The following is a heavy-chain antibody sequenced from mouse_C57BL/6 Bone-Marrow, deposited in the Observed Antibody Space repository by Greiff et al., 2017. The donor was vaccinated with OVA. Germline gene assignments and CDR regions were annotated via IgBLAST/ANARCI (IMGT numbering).Heavy chain of an antibody. J-gene: IGHJ1*03. CDR3: ARLYGSSPYWYFDV. CDR2: INPNNGGT. D-gene: IGHD1-1*01. Sequence: EVQLQQSGPELVKPGASVKISCKASGYTFTDYYMNWVKQSHGKSLEWIGDINPNNGGTRYNQKFKGKATLTVDKSSSTAYMELRSLTSEDSAVYYCARLYGSSPYWYFDVWGTGTTVTVSS. CDR1: GYTFTDYY. V-gene: IGHV1-26*01.